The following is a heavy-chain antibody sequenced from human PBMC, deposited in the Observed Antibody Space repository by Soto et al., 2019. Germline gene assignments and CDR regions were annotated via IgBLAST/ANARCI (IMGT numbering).Heavy chain of an antibody. Sequence: EVQLLESGGGLVQPGGSLRLSCAASGFTFSSYAMRWVRQAPGKGLEWVSAISGSGGSTYYADSVKGRFTISRDNSKNALSLQRNGLRAEDTAVYYCARRGRGSDYAYWGQGTLVTVSS. CDR1: GFTFSSYA. J-gene: IGHJ4*02. CDR2: ISGSGGST. CDR3: ARRGRGSDYAY. D-gene: IGHD1-26*01. V-gene: IGHV3-23*01.